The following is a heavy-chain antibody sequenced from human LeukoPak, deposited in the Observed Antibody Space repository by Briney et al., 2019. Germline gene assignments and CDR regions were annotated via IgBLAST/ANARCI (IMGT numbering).Heavy chain of an antibody. CDR1: GFTFASYS. J-gene: IGHJ4*02. CDR2: ISGDSTYI. Sequence: GGSLRLSCAASGFTFASYSMNWVRQAPGKGLEWVSSISGDSTYIYNAGSVKGRFTISRDNAQASLYLQMISLRADDTAVYYCARVSGRLERQSNLDYWGQGTLVIVSS. V-gene: IGHV3-21*01. CDR3: ARVSGRLERQSNLDY. D-gene: IGHD1-1*01.